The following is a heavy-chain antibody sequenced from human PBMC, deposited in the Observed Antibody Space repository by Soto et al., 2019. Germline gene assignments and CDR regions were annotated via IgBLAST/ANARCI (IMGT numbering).Heavy chain of an antibody. Sequence: GASVKVSCKASGGTFSSYAISWVRQAPGQGLEWMGGIIPIFGTANYAQKFQGRVIMTEDTSTDTAYMELSSLRSEDTAVYYCATDCSSTSCPHLYAFDIWGQGTMVTVSS. CDR1: GGTFSSYA. D-gene: IGHD2-2*01. J-gene: IGHJ3*02. CDR2: IIPIFGTA. V-gene: IGHV1-69*06. CDR3: ATDCSSTSCPHLYAFDI.